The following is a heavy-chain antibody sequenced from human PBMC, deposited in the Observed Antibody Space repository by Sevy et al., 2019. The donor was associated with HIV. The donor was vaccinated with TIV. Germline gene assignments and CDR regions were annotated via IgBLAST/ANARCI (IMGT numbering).Heavy chain of an antibody. CDR2: IWYDGSNK. V-gene: IGHV3-33*06. CDR1: GFTFSSYG. CDR3: AKDPETYSSGWYAFDY. Sequence: GGSLRLSCAASGFTFSSYGMHWVRQAPGKGLEWVAVIWYDGSNKYYADSVKGRFTISRDNSKNTLYLQMNSLRAEDTAVYYCAKDPETYSSGWYAFDYWGQGTLVTVSS. J-gene: IGHJ4*02. D-gene: IGHD6-19*01.